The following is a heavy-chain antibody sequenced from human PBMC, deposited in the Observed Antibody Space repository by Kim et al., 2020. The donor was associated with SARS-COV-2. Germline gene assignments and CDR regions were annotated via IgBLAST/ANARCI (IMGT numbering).Heavy chain of an antibody. CDR3: ARLPHYDTSGYYFDH. J-gene: IGHJ4*02. D-gene: IGHD3-22*01. V-gene: IGHV3-74*01. Sequence: ADSVKGRFTISRDNAKNPLYLQMNSLSAEDTAVYYCARLPHYDTSGYYFDHWGQGTLVTVS.